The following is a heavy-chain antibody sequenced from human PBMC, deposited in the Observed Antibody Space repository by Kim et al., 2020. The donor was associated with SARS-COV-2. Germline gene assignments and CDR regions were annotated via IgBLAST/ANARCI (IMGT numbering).Heavy chain of an antibody. J-gene: IGHJ4*02. CDR2: ISSSSSYI. CDR3: ARVGSPVEYMNYGSGRTKRIY. V-gene: IGHV3-21*01. Sequence: GGSLRLSCAASGFTFSSYSMNWVRQAPGKGLEWVSSISSSSSYIYYADSVKGRFTISRDNAKNSLYLQMNSLRSEDTAVYYCARVGSPVEYMNYGSGRTKRIYWGQGTLVTVSS. D-gene: IGHD3-10*01. CDR1: GFTFSSYS.